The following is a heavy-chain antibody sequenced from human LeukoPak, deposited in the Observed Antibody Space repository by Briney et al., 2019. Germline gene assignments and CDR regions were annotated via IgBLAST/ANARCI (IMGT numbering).Heavy chain of an antibody. V-gene: IGHV4-59*01. CDR1: GGSISSYY. CDR2: IYYSGST. Sequence: SETLSLTCTVSGGSISSYYWSWIRQPPGKGLEWIGYIYYSGSTNYNPSLKSRVTISVDTSKNQFSLKLSSVTAADTAVYYCARNYYDSSGYFGGLNWFDPWGRGTLVTVSS. CDR3: ARNYYDSSGYFGGLNWFDP. J-gene: IGHJ5*02. D-gene: IGHD3-22*01.